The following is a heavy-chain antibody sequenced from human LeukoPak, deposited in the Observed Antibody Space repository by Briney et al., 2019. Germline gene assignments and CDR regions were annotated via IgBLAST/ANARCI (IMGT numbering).Heavy chain of an antibody. CDR2: ISAYNGNT. CDR1: RYTFTSYG. V-gene: IGHV1-18*01. Sequence: GGSVKVSCKASRYTFTSYGISWVRQAPGQGLEWMGWISAYNGNTNYAQKLQGRVTMTTDTSTSTAYMELRSLRSDDTAVYYCARDISEDSYGQLGIDYWGQGDLVTLSS. D-gene: IGHD5-18*01. J-gene: IGHJ4*02. CDR3: ARDISEDSYGQLGIDY.